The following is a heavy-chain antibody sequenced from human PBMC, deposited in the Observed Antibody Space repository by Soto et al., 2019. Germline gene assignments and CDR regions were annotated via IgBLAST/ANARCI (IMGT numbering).Heavy chain of an antibody. CDR3: ATSNWFDP. V-gene: IGHV4-39*01. CDR2: IYYSGST. J-gene: IGHJ5*02. CDR1: GGSISSSSYY. Sequence: QLQLQESGPGLVKPSETLSLTCTVSGGSISSSSYYWGWIRQPPGKGLEWIGIIYYSGSTYYNPSLXXXVXXSVGTSKNQFSLKLSAVSATDTAVYYCATSNWFDPWGQGTLVTVSS.